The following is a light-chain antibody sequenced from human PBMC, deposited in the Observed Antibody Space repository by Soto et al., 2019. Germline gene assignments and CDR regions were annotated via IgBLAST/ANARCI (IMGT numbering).Light chain of an antibody. CDR3: QQLNSYPHT. V-gene: IGKV1-9*01. J-gene: IGKJ4*01. CDR1: PGISSY. CDR2: AAS. Sequence: DIQLTQSPSFLSASVGDRVTITCRASPGISSYLAWYQQKPGKAPKLLIYAASTLQSGVPSRFSGSGSGTKFTLTISSLQPEDFATYYCQQLNSYPHTFGGGTKVEIK.